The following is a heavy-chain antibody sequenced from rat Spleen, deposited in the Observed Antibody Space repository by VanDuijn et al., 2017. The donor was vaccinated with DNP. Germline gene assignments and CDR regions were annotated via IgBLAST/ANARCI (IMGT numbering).Heavy chain of an antibody. D-gene: IGHD1-3*01. CDR1: GFTFSTAW. V-gene: IGHV6-6*01. Sequence: EVQVLESGGGLVQPGNSLKLSCATSGFTFSTAWMYWYRQFPEKRLEWVARIKAKSNNYATDYTESVKGRFTISRDDSKSSIYLQMKNLKEEDTAIYYCALTTVVRDFDYWGQGVMVTVSS. CDR2: IKAKSNNYAT. J-gene: IGHJ2*01. CDR3: ALTTVVRDFDY.